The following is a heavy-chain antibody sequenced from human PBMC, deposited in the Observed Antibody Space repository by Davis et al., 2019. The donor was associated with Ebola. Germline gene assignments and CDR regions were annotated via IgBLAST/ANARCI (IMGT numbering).Heavy chain of an antibody. CDR2: MSDSGSIT. Sequence: GGSLRLSCAASGFTFSTYEMNWVRQAPGKGLEWISYMSDSGSITDYTDSVKGRFTISRDNARNLLYLQMNSLRAEDTAIYYCVPGTWIRGQGTLVTVSS. D-gene: IGHD5-18*01. CDR3: VPGTWI. J-gene: IGHJ4*02. V-gene: IGHV3-48*03. CDR1: GFTFSTYE.